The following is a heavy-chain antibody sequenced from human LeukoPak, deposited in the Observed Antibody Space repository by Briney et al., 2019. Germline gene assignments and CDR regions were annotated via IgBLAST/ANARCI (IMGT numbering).Heavy chain of an antibody. V-gene: IGHV3-23*01. J-gene: IGHJ4*02. CDR2: ISGSGGST. Sequence: GGSLRLSCAASGFTFSSYAMSWVRQAPGKGLEWVSAISGSGGSTYYADSVKGRFTISRDNSKNTLFLQMDSLRVEDTAVYFCVKNAREGGAFYDYWGQGIPVTVSS. CDR1: GFTFSSYA. CDR3: VKNAREGGAFYDY. D-gene: IGHD2-15*01.